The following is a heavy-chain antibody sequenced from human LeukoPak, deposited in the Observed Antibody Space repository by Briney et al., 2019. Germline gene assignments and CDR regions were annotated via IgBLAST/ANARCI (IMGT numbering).Heavy chain of an antibody. V-gene: IGHV4-34*01. Sequence: PSETLSLTCAVYGGSFSGYYWSWIRQPPGKGLEWIGEINHSGSTNYNPSLKSRVTISVDTSKNQFSLKLSSVTAADTAVYYCARGIAAARTDAQRGFDYWGQGTLVTVSS. D-gene: IGHD6-13*01. CDR1: GGSFSGYY. CDR2: INHSGST. J-gene: IGHJ4*02. CDR3: ARGIAAARTDAQRGFDY.